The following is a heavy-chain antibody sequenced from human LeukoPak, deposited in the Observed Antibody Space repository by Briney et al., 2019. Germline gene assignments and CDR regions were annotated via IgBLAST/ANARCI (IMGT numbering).Heavy chain of an antibody. Sequence: GGSLRLSCEVSGFTFSSYWMSWVRQAPGKGLEWVANIKQDGSEKNYVDSVKGRFTISRDNAKNSLFLHMNSLRTEDTAIYYCARGVSGTPGLADYWGQGTLATVSS. CDR3: ARGVSGTPGLADY. D-gene: IGHD1-7*01. J-gene: IGHJ4*02. CDR2: IKQDGSEK. CDR1: GFTFSSYW. V-gene: IGHV3-7*01.